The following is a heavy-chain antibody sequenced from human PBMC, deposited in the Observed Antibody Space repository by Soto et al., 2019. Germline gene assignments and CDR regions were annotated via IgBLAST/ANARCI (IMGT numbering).Heavy chain of an antibody. CDR2: INWNGGST. J-gene: IGHJ6*03. CDR1: GFTFDDYG. Sequence: AGSLRLSCAASGFTFDDYGMSWVRQAPGKGLEWVSGINWNGGSTGYADSVKGRFTISRDNAKNSLYLQMNSLRAEDTALYHCARVSSSWNEYYYYMDVWGKGTTVTVSS. V-gene: IGHV3-20*01. CDR3: ARVSSSWNEYYYYMDV. D-gene: IGHD6-13*01.